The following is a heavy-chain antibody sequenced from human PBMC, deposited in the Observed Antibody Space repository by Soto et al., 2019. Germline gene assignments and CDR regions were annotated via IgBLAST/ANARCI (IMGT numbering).Heavy chain of an antibody. Sequence: VQLQESGPGLVNPSGTLSLTCAVSGGSLSSSSWWSWVRQPPGKALEWLGEIYYSGSTKYNPSLNSRVTISADQSKNDFSLRLSSVTAADTAVYYCVHHGGDPYYHDFWGQGMLVTVSS. J-gene: IGHJ4*02. V-gene: IGHV4-4*02. CDR2: IYYSGST. CDR3: VHHGGDPYYHDF. D-gene: IGHD4-17*01. CDR1: GGSLSSSSW.